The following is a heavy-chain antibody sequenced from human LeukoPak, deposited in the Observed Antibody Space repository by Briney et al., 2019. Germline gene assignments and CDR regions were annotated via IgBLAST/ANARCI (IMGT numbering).Heavy chain of an antibody. J-gene: IGHJ4*02. CDR3: AKSGGYGLIDN. V-gene: IGHV4-39*01. CDR1: GASISTSAYY. CDR2: IYYSGST. Sequence: SETLSLTCSVSGASISTSAYYWGWIRQPPGKGLEWIGSIYYSGSTYYNASLNSRVTISIDTSKNLFSLRLNSMTAADTAVYYCAKSGGYGLIDNWGPGTLVTVSS. D-gene: IGHD1-26*01.